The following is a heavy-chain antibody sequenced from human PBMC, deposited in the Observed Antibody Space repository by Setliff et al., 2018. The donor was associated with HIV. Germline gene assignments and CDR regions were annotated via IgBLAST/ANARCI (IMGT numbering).Heavy chain of an antibody. J-gene: IGHJ4*02. CDR1: GFNFSSSS. CDR3: ATHFMYHFDS. D-gene: IGHD2-8*01. CDR2: INPPGDST. Sequence: GESLKISCATSGFNFSSSSMSWVRQAPGRGLEWVSAINPPGDSTYYADSVRGRFTISRDNSKNTLYLQMNSLRAEDTAAYFCATHFMYHFDSWGQGTLVTVS. V-gene: IGHV3-23*01.